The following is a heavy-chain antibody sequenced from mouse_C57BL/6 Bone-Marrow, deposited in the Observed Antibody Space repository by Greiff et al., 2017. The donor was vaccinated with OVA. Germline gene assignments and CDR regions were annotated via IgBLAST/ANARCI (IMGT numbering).Heavy chain of an antibody. CDR2: INPGSGGT. J-gene: IGHJ2*01. CDR3: ASFYDGYYHYFDY. CDR1: GYAFTNYL. D-gene: IGHD2-3*01. Sequence: QVQLQQSGAELVRPGTSVQVSCKASGYAFTNYLIEWVKQRHGPGLEWIGVINPGSGGTNYNEKFKGKATLTADKSSSTAYMQLSSLTSEDSAVYFCASFYDGYYHYFDYWGQGTTLTVSS. V-gene: IGHV1-54*01.